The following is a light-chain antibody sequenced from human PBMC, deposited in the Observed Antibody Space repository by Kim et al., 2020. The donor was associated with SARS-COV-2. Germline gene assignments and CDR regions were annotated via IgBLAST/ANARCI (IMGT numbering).Light chain of an antibody. CDR1: NIGREN. CDR2: RDT. CDR3: QVWDASTDVV. J-gene: IGLJ2*01. V-gene: IGLV3-9*01. Sequence: SYELTQPLSVSVALGQTARLACGGNNIGRENVHWYQQKPGQAPVLVIYRDTNRPSGIPERFSGSNSGNTATLTISRTQAGDEANYYCQVWDASTDVVFGGGTQLTVL.